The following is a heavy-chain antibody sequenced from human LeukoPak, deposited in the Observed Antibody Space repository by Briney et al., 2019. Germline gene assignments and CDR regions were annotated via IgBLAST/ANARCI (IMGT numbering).Heavy chain of an antibody. CDR3: ARDRLVLRPRSSSDY. Sequence: PGGSLRLSCAASGFTFRSYWMTWVRQAPGKGLEWVANIKQDGSEKYYVDSVKGRFTISRDNAKNSLGLQMNSLRAEDTAVYYCARDRLVLRPRSSSDYWGQGTLVTVSS. V-gene: IGHV3-7*01. CDR2: IKQDGSEK. J-gene: IGHJ4*02. D-gene: IGHD6-6*01. CDR1: GFTFRSYW.